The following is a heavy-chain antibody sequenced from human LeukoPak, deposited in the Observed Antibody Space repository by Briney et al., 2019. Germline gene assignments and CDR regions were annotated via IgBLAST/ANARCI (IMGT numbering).Heavy chain of an antibody. CDR3: ARSRAFNSGAFDP. V-gene: IGHV4-61*01. Sequence: SETLSLTCTVSGASVSSASYWSWIRQPPGKGVEWIAHIYNGVNTNYNPSLKSRVTISVDTSKNQFSLRLNSVTAADTAVYYCARSRAFNSGAFDPWGQGTLVIVSS. CDR1: GASVSSASY. CDR2: IYNGVNT. D-gene: IGHD1-26*01. J-gene: IGHJ5*02.